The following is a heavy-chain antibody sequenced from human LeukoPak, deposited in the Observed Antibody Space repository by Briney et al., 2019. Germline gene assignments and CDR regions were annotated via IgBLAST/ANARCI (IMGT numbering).Heavy chain of an antibody. CDR2: ISGSGGST. V-gene: IGHV3-23*01. Sequence: GGSLRLSCAASGLTFNSYAMSWVRQAPGKGLEWVSAISGSGGSTYYADSVKGRFTISRDNSRNTLYLQMNSLRAEDTAVYYCAKDLKVGATSFDYWGQGTLVTVSS. CDR1: GLTFNSYA. J-gene: IGHJ4*02. CDR3: AKDLKVGATSFDY. D-gene: IGHD1-26*01.